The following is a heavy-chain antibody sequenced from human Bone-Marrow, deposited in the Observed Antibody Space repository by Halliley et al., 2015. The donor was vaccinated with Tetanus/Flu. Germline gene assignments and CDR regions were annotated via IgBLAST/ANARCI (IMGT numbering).Heavy chain of an antibody. J-gene: IGHJ4*02. CDR2: ISNDGAHE. CDR3: AKSPCTGACYYFDH. CDR1: GFRFRGYG. V-gene: IGHV3-30*18. Sequence: SLRLSCAASGFRFRGYGMHWVRQAPGKGLEWVAVISNDGAHEYYADSVKGRFAISRDNSKDALFLQMDSLRTEDTAIYYCAKSPCTGACYYFDHWGQGTLVTVS. D-gene: IGHD2-21*02.